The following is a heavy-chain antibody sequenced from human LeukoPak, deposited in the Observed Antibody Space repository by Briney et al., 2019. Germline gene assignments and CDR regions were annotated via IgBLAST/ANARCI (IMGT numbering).Heavy chain of an antibody. V-gene: IGHV4-30-2*01. Sequence: SQTLSLTCAVSGGSISSGGYSWSWIRQPPGKGLEWIGYIYHSGSTYYNPSLKSRVTISVDRSKNQFSLKLSSVTAADTAVYYCARHTGIAAPPSDAFDIWGQGTMVTVSS. CDR2: IYHSGST. J-gene: IGHJ3*02. D-gene: IGHD6-6*01. CDR1: GGSISSGGYS. CDR3: ARHTGIAAPPSDAFDI.